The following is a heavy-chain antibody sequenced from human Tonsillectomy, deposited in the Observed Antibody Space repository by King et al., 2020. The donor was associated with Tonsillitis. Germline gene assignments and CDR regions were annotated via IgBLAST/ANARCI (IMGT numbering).Heavy chain of an antibody. CDR3: ARDGGSGWYGY. J-gene: IGHJ4*02. D-gene: IGHD6-19*01. V-gene: IGHV4-4*02. Sequence: QLQESGPGLVKPSGTLSLTCAVSGGSISSSNWWSLVRQAPGKGLGGVGEIYHSGSTKYNPSLKRRVTISVDKSKNQFSLKLSSVTAADTAVYYCARDGGSGWYGYWGQGTLVTVSS. CDR1: GGSISSSNW. CDR2: IYHSGST.